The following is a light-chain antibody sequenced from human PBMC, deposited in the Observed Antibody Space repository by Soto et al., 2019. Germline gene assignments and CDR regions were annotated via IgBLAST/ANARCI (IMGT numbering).Light chain of an antibody. CDR1: SSDVGGYNY. CDR2: EVS. V-gene: IGLV2-14*01. Sequence: QSVLTQPASLSGSPGQSSTISCTVTSSDVGGYNYVSWYQQHPGKAPKLMIYEVSNRPSGVSNRFSGSKSGNTASLTISGLQAEDEADYYCSSYTSSSTYVFGTGTKVTVL. CDR3: SSYTSSSTYV. J-gene: IGLJ1*01.